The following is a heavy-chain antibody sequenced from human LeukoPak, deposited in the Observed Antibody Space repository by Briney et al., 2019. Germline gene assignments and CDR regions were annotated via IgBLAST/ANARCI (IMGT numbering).Heavy chain of an antibody. V-gene: IGHV3-11*04. CDR1: GFTFSDYY. J-gene: IGHJ4*02. D-gene: IGHD1-26*01. CDR3: ARVRGSYSVDY. CDR2: ISSSSGTTT. Sequence: GGSLRLPCAASGFTFSDYYMSWIRQAPGKGLEWVSYISSSSGTTTHYADSVKGRFTISRDNAKNSLHLQMNSLRAEDTAVYYCARVRGSYSVDYWGQGTLVTVSS.